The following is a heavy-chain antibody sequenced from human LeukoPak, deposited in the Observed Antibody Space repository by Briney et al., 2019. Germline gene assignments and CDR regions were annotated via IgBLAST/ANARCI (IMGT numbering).Heavy chain of an antibody. D-gene: IGHD3-9*01. V-gene: IGHV3-48*04. CDR3: ARTQGVSYYDILTGYYVSPGDDY. CDR1: GFTFSSYT. Sequence: GGSLRLSCAASGFTFSSYTMNWVRQAPGKGLEWVSYISSSSSTIYYADSVKGRFTISRDNAKNSLYLQMNGLRAEDTAVYYCARTQGVSYYDILTGYYVSPGDDYWGQGTLVTVSS. J-gene: IGHJ4*02. CDR2: ISSSSSTI.